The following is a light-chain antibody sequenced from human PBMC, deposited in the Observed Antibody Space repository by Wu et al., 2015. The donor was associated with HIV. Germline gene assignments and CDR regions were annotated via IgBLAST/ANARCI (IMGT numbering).Light chain of an antibody. V-gene: IGKV3-11*01. Sequence: DIVLTQSPGTLSVSPGERATLSCRASQNVNNYLAWYQQKPGQAPRLLIYDASNRATGIPARFTGSGSGTDFTLTISSLEPEDFAVYYCQQRRSWPLTFGQGHDWR. CDR2: DAS. J-gene: IGKJ5*01. CDR3: QQRRSWPLT. CDR1: QNVNNY.